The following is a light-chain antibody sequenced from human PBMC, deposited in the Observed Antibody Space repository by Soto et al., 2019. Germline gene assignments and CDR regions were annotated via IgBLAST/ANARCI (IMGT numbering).Light chain of an antibody. J-gene: IGKJ4*01. CDR3: QQYNNRLT. CDR2: GAS. Sequence: EIVMTQSPATLSVSPGERVTLSCRASESIDFNLAWYQQKPGQAPRLLIYGASNRATGIPARFSGSGSGTEFTLTISSLQSEDFELYYCQQYNNRLTFGGGTKVDIK. CDR1: ESIDFN. V-gene: IGKV3-15*01.